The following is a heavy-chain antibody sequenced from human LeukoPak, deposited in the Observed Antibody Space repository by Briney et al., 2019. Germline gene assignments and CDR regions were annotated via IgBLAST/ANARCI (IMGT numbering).Heavy chain of an antibody. CDR3: ARDHPLSTAIRYFDY. Sequence: SQTLSLTCTVSGDSIASVNYYWSWIRQAPGKGLEWIGYIFYSGITNYNPSLKSRVTMSVDLSKNRFSLNLSSVTAADTAVYYCARDHPLSTAIRYFDYWGQGTLVTVSS. D-gene: IGHD5-18*01. J-gene: IGHJ4*02. V-gene: IGHV4-30-4*08. CDR1: GDSIASVNYY. CDR2: IFYSGIT.